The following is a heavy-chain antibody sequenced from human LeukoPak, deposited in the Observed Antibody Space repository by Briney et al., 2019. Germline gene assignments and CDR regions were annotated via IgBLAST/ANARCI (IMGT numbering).Heavy chain of an antibody. D-gene: IGHD2-2*01. CDR3: ARVLSCTRRTPTKYFDY. Sequence: GASVKVSCKATGYTFTSYDINWGRQATGQGKEWMGWMNTNSGNRGYEQKSQGRGTITRNNSIRKDYMEMSSMRPEDTAAYYCARVLSCTRRTPTKYFDYWGQGTLVTVSS. CDR1: GYTFTSYD. J-gene: IGHJ4*02. CDR2: MNTNSGNR. V-gene: IGHV1-8*01.